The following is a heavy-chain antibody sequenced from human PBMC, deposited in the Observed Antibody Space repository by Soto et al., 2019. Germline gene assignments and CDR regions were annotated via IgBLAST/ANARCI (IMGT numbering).Heavy chain of an antibody. J-gene: IGHJ6*03. V-gene: IGHV3-73*01. CDR3: TRPSGYCSGGSCYGYYYYYYMDV. CDR1: GFTFSGSA. CDR2: IRSKANSYAT. D-gene: IGHD2-15*01. Sequence: GGSLRLSCAASGFTFSGSAMHWVRQASGKGLEWVGRIRSKANSYATAYAASVKGRLTISRDDSKNTAYLQMNRLKTEDTAVYYCTRPSGYCSGGSCYGYYYYYYMDVWGKGTTVTVSS.